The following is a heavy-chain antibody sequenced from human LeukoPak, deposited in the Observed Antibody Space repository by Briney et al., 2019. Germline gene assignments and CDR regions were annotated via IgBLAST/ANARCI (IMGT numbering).Heavy chain of an antibody. CDR2: IRGSGDST. Sequence: GGSLRLPCAASGFTFSSHAMSWVRQAPGNGLEWPSAIRGSGDSTYYADSVKARFTISRDNPKNTLYLQMNSLRAEDTAVYYCATRKTDYGDLLWDYWGQGNLVTVSS. V-gene: IGHV3-23*01. D-gene: IGHD4-17*01. CDR3: ATRKTDYGDLLWDY. CDR1: GFTFSSHA. J-gene: IGHJ4*02.